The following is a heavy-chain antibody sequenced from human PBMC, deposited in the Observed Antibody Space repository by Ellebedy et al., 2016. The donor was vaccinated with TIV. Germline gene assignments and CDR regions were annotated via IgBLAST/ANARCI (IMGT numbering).Heavy chain of an antibody. V-gene: IGHV4-34*01. J-gene: IGHJ4*02. CDR2: INYSGST. CDR3: ARERRDGYNIDDPH. D-gene: IGHD5-24*01. CDR1: GGSFSGYY. Sequence: SETLSLTXAVYGGSFSGYYWSWIRQSTGKAPEWIGEINYSGSTNYNPSLESRATISVDTSKNQFSLKLRSVTAADTAVYYCARERRDGYNIDDPHWGQGTLVTVSS.